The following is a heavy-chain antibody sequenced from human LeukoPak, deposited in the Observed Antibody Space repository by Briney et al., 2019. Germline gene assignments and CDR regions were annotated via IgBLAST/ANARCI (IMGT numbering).Heavy chain of an antibody. CDR1: GFTFSSYG. CDR2: ISYDGSNK. J-gene: IGHJ6*02. D-gene: IGHD2-15*01. CDR3: AKDMTPHVGYGMDV. Sequence: GGSLRLSCAASGFTFSSYGMHWVRQAPGKGLEWVAVISYDGSNKYYADSVKGRFTISRDNSKNTLYLQMNSLRAEDTAVYYCAKDMTPHVGYGMDVWGQGTTVTVSS. V-gene: IGHV3-30*18.